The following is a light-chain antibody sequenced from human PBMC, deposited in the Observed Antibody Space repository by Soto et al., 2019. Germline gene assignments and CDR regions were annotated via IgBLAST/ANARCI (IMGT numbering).Light chain of an antibody. CDR2: DVS. Sequence: QSVLTQPASVSGSPGQSITISCTGTSSDVGAYTFVSWYQQHPDKVPKLMIFDVSRRPSGVSDRFSGSKSGNTASLTISGLQPEDEADYYCSSHTSSSTHVFGSGTKVTVL. J-gene: IGLJ1*01. CDR3: SSHTSSSTHV. V-gene: IGLV2-14*03. CDR1: SSDVGAYTF.